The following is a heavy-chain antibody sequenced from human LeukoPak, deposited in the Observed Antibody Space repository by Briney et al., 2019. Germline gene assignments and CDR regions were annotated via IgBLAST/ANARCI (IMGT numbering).Heavy chain of an antibody. J-gene: IGHJ3*02. CDR3: ARDGSAFDI. CDR2: ISSSSSYI. V-gene: IGHV3-21*05. CDR1: GFTFNSYE. Sequence: GGSLRLSCAASGFTFNSYEMNWVRQAPGKGMEWVSYISSSSSYIYYADSVKGRFTISRDNAKNSLYLHMNSLRAEDTAVYYCARDGSAFDIWGQGTMVTVSS. D-gene: IGHD1-1*01.